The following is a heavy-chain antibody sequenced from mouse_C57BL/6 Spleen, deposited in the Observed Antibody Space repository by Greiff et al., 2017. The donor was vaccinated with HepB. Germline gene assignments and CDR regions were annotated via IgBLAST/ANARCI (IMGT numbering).Heavy chain of an antibody. CDR3: ARSSFITAVVESWYFDV. CDR1: GFTFTDYY. Sequence: EVHLVESGGGLVQPGGSLSLSCAASGFTFTDYYMSWVRQPPGKALEWLGFIRNKANGYTTEYSASVKGRFTISSDNSQSILYLQMNALRAEDSATYYCARSSFITAVVESWYFDVWGTGTTVTVSS. D-gene: IGHD1-1*01. V-gene: IGHV7-3*01. J-gene: IGHJ1*03. CDR2: IRNKANGYTT.